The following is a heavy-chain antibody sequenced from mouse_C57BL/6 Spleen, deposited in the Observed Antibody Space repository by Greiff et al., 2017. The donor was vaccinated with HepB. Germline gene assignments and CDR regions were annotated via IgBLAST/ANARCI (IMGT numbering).Heavy chain of an antibody. Sequence: VQLQQSGPELVKPGASVKISCKASGYSFTGYYMNWVKQSPEKSLEWIGEINPSTGGTTYNQKFKAKATLTVDKSSSTAYMQLKSLTSEDSAVYYCARYRGLLRPYWYFDVWGTGTTVTVSS. CDR2: INPSTGGT. D-gene: IGHD2-3*01. V-gene: IGHV1-42*01. CDR3: ARYRGLLRPYWYFDV. CDR1: GYSFTGYY. J-gene: IGHJ1*03.